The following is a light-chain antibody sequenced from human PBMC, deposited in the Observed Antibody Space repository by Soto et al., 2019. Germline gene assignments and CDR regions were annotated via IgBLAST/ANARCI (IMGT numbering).Light chain of an antibody. CDR1: SSDVGGYNY. Sequence: QSALTQPASVSGSPGQSITISCTGTSSDVGGYNYVSWYQQHPGKAPKLMIYAVSNRPSGGSNRFSGSKSGNTASLPISGLQAEDESDYYCSSYTSSSTLLFGGRTKLTVL. J-gene: IGLJ2*01. CDR3: SSYTSSSTLL. CDR2: AVS. V-gene: IGLV2-14*01.